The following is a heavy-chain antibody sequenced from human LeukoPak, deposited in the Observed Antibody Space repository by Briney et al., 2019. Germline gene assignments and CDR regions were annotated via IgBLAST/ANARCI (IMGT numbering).Heavy chain of an antibody. CDR3: TRSPGYPLFFDY. V-gene: IGHV3-49*04. D-gene: IGHD3-9*01. J-gene: IGHJ4*02. CDR1: GFTFGDYA. Sequence: PGRSLRLSCTASGFTFGDYAMSWVRQAPGKGLEWVGFIRNKPYGGTTEYAASVKGRFTISRDDSKSIAYLQMNSLKTEDTAVYYCTRSPGYPLFFDYWGQGTLVTVSS. CDR2: IRNKPYGGTT.